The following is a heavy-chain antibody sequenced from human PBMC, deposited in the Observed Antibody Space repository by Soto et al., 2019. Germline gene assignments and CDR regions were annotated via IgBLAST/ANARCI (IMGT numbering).Heavy chain of an antibody. Sequence: QVQLQESGPGLVKPSQTLSLTCTVSGGSISSGGYYWSWIRQHPGKGLEWIGYIYYSGSTYYNPSLKSGVTISVDTSKNQFSLKLSSVTAADTAVYYCARGGGFYYGSGKDNWFDPWGQGTLVTVSS. J-gene: IGHJ5*02. CDR3: ARGGGFYYGSGKDNWFDP. D-gene: IGHD3-10*01. V-gene: IGHV4-31*03. CDR2: IYYSGST. CDR1: GGSISSGGYY.